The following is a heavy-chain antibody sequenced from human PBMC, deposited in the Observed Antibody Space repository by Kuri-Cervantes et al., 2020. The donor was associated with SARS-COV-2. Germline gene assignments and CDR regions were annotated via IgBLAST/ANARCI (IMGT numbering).Heavy chain of an antibody. CDR1: GFTFSSYG. J-gene: IGHJ6*02. Sequence: GESLKISCAASGFTFSSYGMHWVRQAPGKGLEWVAVIWYDGSNKYYADSVKGRFTISRDNSKNTLYLQMNSLRAEDTAVYYCARVEVAGMSYGMDVWGQGTTVTVSS. D-gene: IGHD6-19*01. CDR2: IWYDGSNK. CDR3: ARVEVAGMSYGMDV. V-gene: IGHV3-33*08.